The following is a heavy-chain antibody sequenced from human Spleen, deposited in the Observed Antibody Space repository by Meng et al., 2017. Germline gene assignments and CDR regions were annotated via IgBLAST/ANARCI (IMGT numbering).Heavy chain of an antibody. CDR3: AGGSLTVTTENINY. V-gene: IGHV4-4*02. D-gene: IGHD4-17*01. CDR2: IYPSGTT. CDR1: GDSISNTNW. J-gene: IGHJ4*02. Sequence: VQLRESGPGLVKPSGTLSLTCAVSGDSISNTNWWTWVRRPPGKGLEWIGEIYPSGTTDFNPSLKSRVTISVDRANNQFSLKLSSVTAADTTVYYCAGGSLTVTTENINYWGQGTLVTVSS.